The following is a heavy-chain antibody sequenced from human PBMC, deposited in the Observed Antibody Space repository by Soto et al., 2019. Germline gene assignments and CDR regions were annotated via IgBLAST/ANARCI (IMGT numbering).Heavy chain of an antibody. CDR2: INAGNGNT. CDR1: GYTFTSYA. D-gene: IGHD6-13*01. CDR3: ARDRSAAAGYFDY. V-gene: IGHV1-3*01. Sequence: QVQLVQSGAEVKKPGASVKVSCKASGYTFTSYAMHWVRQAPGQRLEWMGWINAGNGNTKYSQKFQGRVTITRDTSARTDYMERSSLRSEATAVYYCARDRSAAAGYFDYWGQGTLVTVSS. J-gene: IGHJ4*02.